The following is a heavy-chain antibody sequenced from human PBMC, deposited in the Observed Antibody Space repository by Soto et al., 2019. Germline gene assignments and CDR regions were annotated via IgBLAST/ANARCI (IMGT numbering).Heavy chain of an antibody. CDR3: AREYSRFLTWFDP. J-gene: IGHJ5*02. V-gene: IGHV4-59*01. CDR2: IYYSGST. D-gene: IGHD6-6*01. Sequence: SETLSLTCTVSGGSISIYYWSLIRQPPGKGLEWIGYIYYSGSTNYNPSLKSRVTISVETSKNQFSLKLSSVTAADTDVYYCAREYSRFLTWFDPWGKGAXVPVSS. CDR1: GGSISIYY.